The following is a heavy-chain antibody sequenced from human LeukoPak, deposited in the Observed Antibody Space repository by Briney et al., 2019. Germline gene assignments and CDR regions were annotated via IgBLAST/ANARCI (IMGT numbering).Heavy chain of an antibody. D-gene: IGHD1-1*01. Sequence: PSETLSLTCTVPGGSISTYYWSWIRQPPGEGLEWIGYISNGGSTNYNPSLKSRVTISVDTSKNQLSLKLSSVTAADTAVYHCVRLQPNTGEWAFDIWGQGTMVSVSS. CDR2: ISNGGST. J-gene: IGHJ3*02. CDR1: GGSISTYY. V-gene: IGHV4-59*01. CDR3: VRLQPNTGEWAFDI.